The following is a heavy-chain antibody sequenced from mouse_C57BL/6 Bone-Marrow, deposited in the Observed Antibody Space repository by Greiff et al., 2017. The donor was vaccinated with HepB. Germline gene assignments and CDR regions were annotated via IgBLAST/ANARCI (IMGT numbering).Heavy chain of an antibody. Sequence: QVQLQQPGAELVKPGASVKLSCKASGYTFTSYWMHWVKQRPGQGLEWIGMIHPNSGSTNYNEKFKSKATLTVDKSSSTAYRQLSSLTSEDTAVYSCARLQYYGSSYYAMDYGGQGTSVTVSS. CDR1: GYTFTSYW. CDR3: ARLQYYGSSYYAMDY. CDR2: IHPNSGST. V-gene: IGHV1-64*01. J-gene: IGHJ4*01. D-gene: IGHD1-1*01.